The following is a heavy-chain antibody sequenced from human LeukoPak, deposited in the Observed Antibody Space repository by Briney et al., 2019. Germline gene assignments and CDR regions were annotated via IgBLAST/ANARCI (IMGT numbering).Heavy chain of an antibody. J-gene: IGHJ4*02. CDR1: GFPFSSYE. D-gene: IGHD5-12*01. Sequence: PGGSLRLSCAASGFPFSSYEMNWVRQAPGKGLEWVSYISSSGSTIYYADSVKGRFTISRDNSKNTLYLQMNSLRAEDTAVYYCARVRGIVATIGYFDYWGQGTLVTVSS. CDR3: ARVRGIVATIGYFDY. V-gene: IGHV3-48*03. CDR2: ISSSGSTI.